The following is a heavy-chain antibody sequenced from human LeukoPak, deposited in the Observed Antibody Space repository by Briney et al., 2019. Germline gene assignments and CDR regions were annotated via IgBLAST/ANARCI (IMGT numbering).Heavy chain of an antibody. D-gene: IGHD4-17*01. Sequence: SETLSLTCAVYGGSFGGYYWSWIRQPPGKGLEWIGEINHSGSTNYNPPLKSRVTISVDTSKNQFSLKLSSVTAADTAVYYCARSDPGADYGDYELDYWGQGTLVTVSS. V-gene: IGHV4-34*01. CDR3: ARSDPGADYGDYELDY. J-gene: IGHJ4*02. CDR2: INHSGST. CDR1: GGSFGGYY.